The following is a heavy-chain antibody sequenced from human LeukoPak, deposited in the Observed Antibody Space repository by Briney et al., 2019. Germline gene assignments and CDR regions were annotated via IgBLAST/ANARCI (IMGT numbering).Heavy chain of an antibody. CDR3: AGGLYYYYYYYIDV. D-gene: IGHD3-10*01. J-gene: IGHJ6*03. Sequence: SETLSLTCTVSGGSISYYYWSWIRQPPGKGLEWIGNIYYSGSTNHNLSLKSRVTISVDTSKNQLSLKLSSVTAADTAVYYCAGGLYYYYYYYIDVWGKGTTVTVPS. CDR1: GGSISYYY. V-gene: IGHV4-59*01. CDR2: IYYSGST.